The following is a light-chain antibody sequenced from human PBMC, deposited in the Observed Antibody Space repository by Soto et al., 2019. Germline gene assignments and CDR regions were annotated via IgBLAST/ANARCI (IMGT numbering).Light chain of an antibody. V-gene: IGLV2-23*01. CDR3: CSFAGGSIVL. CDR2: EGT. J-gene: IGLJ2*01. CDR1: NSDVGSYNL. Sequence: QSVLTQPASVSGSPGQSITISCTGTNSDVGSYNLVSWYQHHPGKAPKLMIYEGTKRPSGVSDRFSGSKSGNTASLTISGLQAEDEADYYCCSFAGGSIVLFGGGTKLTVL.